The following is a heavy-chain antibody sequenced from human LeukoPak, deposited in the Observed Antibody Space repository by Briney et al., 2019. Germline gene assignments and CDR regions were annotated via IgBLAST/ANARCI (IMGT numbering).Heavy chain of an antibody. CDR1: GGSLSGYY. CDR2: INHSGST. J-gene: IGHJ4*02. D-gene: IGHD2-21*02. Sequence: PSETLSLTCAVYGGSLSGYYWSWIRQPPGKGLEWIGEINHSGSTNYNPSLKSRVTISVDTSKNQFSLKLSSVTAADTAVYYCARQPHFYGVTSSFDYWGQGTLVTVSS. V-gene: IGHV4-34*01. CDR3: ARQPHFYGVTSSFDY.